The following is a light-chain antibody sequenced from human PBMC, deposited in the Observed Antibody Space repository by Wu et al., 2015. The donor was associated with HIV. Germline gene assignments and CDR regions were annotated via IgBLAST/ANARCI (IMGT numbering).Light chain of an antibody. CDR1: QNIIGF. Sequence: DIQMTQSPSSLSASVGDSVTLTCRASQNIIGFLNWYQQKPGKAPQLLIYASSYLQGGVPSRFSGSGSGSDFTLTINNLQVEDVATYYCQQSHSIPRTFGQGTKVEI. CDR3: QQSHSIPRT. V-gene: IGKV1-39*01. CDR2: ASS. J-gene: IGKJ1*01.